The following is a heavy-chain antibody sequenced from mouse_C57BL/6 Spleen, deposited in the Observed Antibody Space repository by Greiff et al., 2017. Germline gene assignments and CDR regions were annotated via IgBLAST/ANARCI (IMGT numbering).Heavy chain of an antibody. Sequence: VQLQQSGPELVKPGASVKISCKASGYSFTGYYMNWVKQSPEKSLEWIGEINPSTGGTTYNQKFKAKATLTVDKSSSTAYMQLKSLTSEDSAVYYCARRGVGYAMDYWGQGTSGTVSS. CDR3: ARRGVGYAMDY. J-gene: IGHJ4*01. CDR2: INPSTGGT. V-gene: IGHV1-42*01. CDR1: GYSFTGYY. D-gene: IGHD3-1*01.